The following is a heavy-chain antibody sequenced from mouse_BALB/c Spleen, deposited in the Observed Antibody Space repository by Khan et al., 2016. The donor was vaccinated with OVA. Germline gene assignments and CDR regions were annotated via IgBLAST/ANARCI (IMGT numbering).Heavy chain of an antibody. CDR2: ISSGSSTI. Sequence: EVELVESGGGLVQPGGSRKLSCAASGFTFSSFGMHWFRQAPEKGLEWVAYISSGSSTIYYADTVKGRFTISRDNPKNTLFLQMTSLRSEDTAMYYCGRDYYGSSYMTYWGQGTLVTVSA. CDR3: GRDYYGSSYMTY. V-gene: IGHV5-17*02. D-gene: IGHD1-1*01. CDR1: GFTFSSFG. J-gene: IGHJ3*01.